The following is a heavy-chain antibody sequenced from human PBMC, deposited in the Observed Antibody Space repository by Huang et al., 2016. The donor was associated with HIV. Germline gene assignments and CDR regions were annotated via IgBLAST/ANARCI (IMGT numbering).Heavy chain of an antibody. Sequence: QVQLVQSGAEVKKPGSSVKVSCKASGGTFSTYAISWVRQAPGQGVEWMGGAIPIFGKANYEQKFQGTVTITADEFTSTAYMELSSLRSEDTALYYCARGRTRSSLYDSYYGLDVWGQGTTVTVSS. CDR1: GGTFSTYA. J-gene: IGHJ6*02. CDR2: AIPIFGKA. CDR3: ARGRTRSSLYDSYYGLDV. V-gene: IGHV1-69*01. D-gene: IGHD6-6*01.